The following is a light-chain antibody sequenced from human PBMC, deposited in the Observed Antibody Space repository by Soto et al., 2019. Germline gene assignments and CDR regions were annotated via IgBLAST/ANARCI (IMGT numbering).Light chain of an antibody. CDR1: SNDVGGYNL. CDR2: EGT. Sequence: QYALTQPASASESPGQSIIISCSGSSNDVGGYNLVSWYQHHPDKAPKVIIYEGTKRPSGLSTRFSGSKSGNTASLTISGLQAQDEADYYCCSYAGGRTYVFGSGTKVTV. V-gene: IGLV2-23*01. CDR3: CSYAGGRTYV. J-gene: IGLJ1*01.